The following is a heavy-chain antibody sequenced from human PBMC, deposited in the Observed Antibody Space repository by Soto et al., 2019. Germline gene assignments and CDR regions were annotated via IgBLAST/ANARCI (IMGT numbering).Heavy chain of an antibody. CDR3: AKDLVVVAATPS. D-gene: IGHD2-15*01. Sequence: QVQLVESGGGVVQPGRSLRLSCAASGFTFSSYGMHWVRQAPGKGLEWVAVISYDGSNKYYADSVKGRFTISRDNSKNTLYLQMNSLRAEDTAVYYCAKDLVVVAATPSWGQGTLVTVSS. V-gene: IGHV3-30*18. J-gene: IGHJ4*02. CDR2: ISYDGSNK. CDR1: GFTFSSYG.